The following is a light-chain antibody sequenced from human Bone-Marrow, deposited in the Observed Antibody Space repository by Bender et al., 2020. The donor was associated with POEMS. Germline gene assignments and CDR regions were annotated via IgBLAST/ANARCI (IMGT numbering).Light chain of an antibody. CDR3: AAWDACLSGGV. V-gene: IGLV1-44*01. CDR2: SDN. CDR1: NSNIGTNA. Sequence: QSVLTQPPSASGTPGQRVTISCSGSNSNIGTNAVNWYQQFPGTAPKLLIYSDNQLPSRVPSRFYSFKSGTSASLAISGLQSEDEADYYCAAWDACLSGGVFGGGTKLTVL. J-gene: IGLJ3*02.